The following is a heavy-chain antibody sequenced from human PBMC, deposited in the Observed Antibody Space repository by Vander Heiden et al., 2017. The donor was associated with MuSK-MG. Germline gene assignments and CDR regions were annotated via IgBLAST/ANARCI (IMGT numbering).Heavy chain of an antibody. Sequence: QVQLVESGGGVVQPGRSLRLPCAASGLTFSSYGMHWVRQAPGKGLEWVAVIWYDGSNKYYADSVKGRFTISRDNSKNTLYLQMNSLRAEDTAVYYCAKDDFRGGFDYWGQGTLVTVSS. CDR1: GLTFSSYG. J-gene: IGHJ4*02. D-gene: IGHD3-3*01. CDR2: IWYDGSNK. CDR3: AKDDFRGGFDY. V-gene: IGHV3-33*06.